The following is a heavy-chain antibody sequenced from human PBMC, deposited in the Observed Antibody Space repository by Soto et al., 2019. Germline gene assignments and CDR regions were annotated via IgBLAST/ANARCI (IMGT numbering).Heavy chain of an antibody. Sequence: QVQLVESGGGVVQPGRSLRLSCAASGFTFSSYAMHWVRQAPGKGLEWVAVISYDGSNKYYADSVKGRFTISRDNSKNTLYLQMNSLRAEDTAVYYCARETYGDYETNHYWCQGALVTVSS. J-gene: IGHJ4*02. V-gene: IGHV3-30-3*01. CDR2: ISYDGSNK. D-gene: IGHD4-17*01. CDR1: GFTFSSYA. CDR3: ARETYGDYETNHY.